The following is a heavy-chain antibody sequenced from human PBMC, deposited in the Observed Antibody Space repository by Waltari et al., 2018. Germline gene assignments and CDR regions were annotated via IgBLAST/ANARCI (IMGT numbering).Heavy chain of an antibody. CDR1: GGTFSSYA. D-gene: IGHD3-22*01. CDR3: ARGSSNYYDSSGYYYNPGY. CDR2: IIPIFGTA. Sequence: QSGAEVKKPGSSVKVSCKASGGTFSSYAISWVRQAPGQGLEWMGGIIPIFGTANYAQKFQGRVTITTDESTSTAYMELSSLRSEDTAVYYCARGSSNYYDSSGYYYNPGYWGQGTLVTVSS. J-gene: IGHJ4*02. V-gene: IGHV1-69*05.